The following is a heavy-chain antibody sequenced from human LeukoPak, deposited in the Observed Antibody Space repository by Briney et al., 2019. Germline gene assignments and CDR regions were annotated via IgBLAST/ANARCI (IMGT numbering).Heavy chain of an antibody. Sequence: GGSLRLSCAASGFTFSSYGMHWVRQAPGKGLEWVAFIRYDGSNKYYADSVKGRFTISRDNSKNTLYLQMNSLRAEDTAVYYCAKDLKLMVRGADFDYWGQGTLVTVSS. CDR1: GFTFSSYG. CDR3: AKDLKLMVRGADFDY. D-gene: IGHD3-10*01. J-gene: IGHJ4*02. V-gene: IGHV3-30*02. CDR2: IRYDGSNK.